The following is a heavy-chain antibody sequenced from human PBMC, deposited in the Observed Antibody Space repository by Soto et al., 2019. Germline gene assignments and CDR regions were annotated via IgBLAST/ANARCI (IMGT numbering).Heavy chain of an antibody. V-gene: IGHV4-34*01. CDR2: INHSGST. Sequence: PSETLSLTCAVYGGSFSGYYWSWIRQPPGKGLEWIGEINHSGSTNYNPSLTSRVTISVDTSKNQFSLKLSSVTAADTAVYYCARGPYVSVLEWLLFSDSDYYYYGMDVWGQGTTVTVSS. CDR3: ARGPYVSVLEWLLFSDSDYYYYGMDV. J-gene: IGHJ6*02. CDR1: GGSFSGYY. D-gene: IGHD3-3*01.